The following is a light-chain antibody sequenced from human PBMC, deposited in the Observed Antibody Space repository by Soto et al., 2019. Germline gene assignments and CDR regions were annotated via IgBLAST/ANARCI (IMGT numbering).Light chain of an antibody. CDR2: DAS. V-gene: IGKV3-11*01. CDR3: QQRGT. CDR1: QSVSSSY. J-gene: IGKJ1*01. Sequence: ELVWTQSPGTLSLSPGERANLSCRASQSVSSSYLAWYQQKPGQAPRLLIYDASNRATGIPARFSGSGSGTDFTLTISSLEPEDFAVYYCQQRGTFGQGTKV.